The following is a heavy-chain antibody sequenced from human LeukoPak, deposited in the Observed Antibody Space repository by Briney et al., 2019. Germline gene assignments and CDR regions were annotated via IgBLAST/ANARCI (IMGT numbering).Heavy chain of an antibody. CDR3: VKGAYDYIEVAYFDF. Sequence: GGSLRLSCAASGFSFNKYAMNWVRQAPGKGLEWVSIIIASSGATVYADSVKGRFTISRDISKNTLYLQMNNLRVEDTAVYYYVKGAYDYIEVAYFDFWGQGILVTVSS. CDR2: IIASSGAT. CDR1: GFSFNKYA. V-gene: IGHV3-23*01. J-gene: IGHJ4*01. D-gene: IGHD5-12*01.